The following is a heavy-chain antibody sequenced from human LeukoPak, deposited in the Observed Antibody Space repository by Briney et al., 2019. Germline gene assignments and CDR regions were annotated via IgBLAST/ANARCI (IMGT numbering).Heavy chain of an antibody. V-gene: IGHV1-2*02. CDR2: INPNSGGT. CDR1: GYIFTGYS. Sequence: GASVKVSCKASGYIFTGYSMHWVRQAPGQGLEWMGWINPNSGGTNYAQKFQGRVTMTRDTSISTAYMELSRLRSDDTAVYYCARDGPRVSSGYYYGMDVWGQGTTVTVSS. D-gene: IGHD3-22*01. CDR3: ARDGPRVSSGYYYGMDV. J-gene: IGHJ6*02.